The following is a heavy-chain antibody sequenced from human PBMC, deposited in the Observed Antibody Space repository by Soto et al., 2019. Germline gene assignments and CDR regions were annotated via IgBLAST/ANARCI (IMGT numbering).Heavy chain of an antibody. J-gene: IGHJ2*01. CDR3: TRVLAALGNRWYFDL. V-gene: IGHV4-4*02. D-gene: IGHD6-25*01. CDR1: GGSISRSNW. Sequence: QVQLQESGPGLVKPSGTLSVTCAVSGGSISRSNWWSWVRQPPGKGLEWIGEIYHSGNTNYNPSLKSRVNISVDKSNNQFSLNLTSVTAADTAVYYCTRVLAALGNRWYFDLWGRGTLVSVSS. CDR2: IYHSGNT.